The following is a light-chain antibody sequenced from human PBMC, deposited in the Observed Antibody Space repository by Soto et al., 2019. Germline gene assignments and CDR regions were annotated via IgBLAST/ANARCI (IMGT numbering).Light chain of an antibody. V-gene: IGKV2D-29*02. CDR3: MQSTQLPPT. J-gene: IGKJ5*01. CDR1: QSLLHITGETF. Sequence: DVVMTQTPLSLSVAPGQPASFSCKSSQSLLHITGETFLFWYLQKPGQSPQLLIYEVSTRVSGVPDRFSGSGSGTDFTLEISRVETDDVGIYYCMQSTQLPPTFGQGTRLGIE. CDR2: EVS.